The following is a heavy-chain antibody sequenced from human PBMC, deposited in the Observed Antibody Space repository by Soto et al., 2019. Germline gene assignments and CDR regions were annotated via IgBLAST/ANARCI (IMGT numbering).Heavy chain of an antibody. V-gene: IGHV1-69*10. D-gene: IGHD2-2*01. Sequence: SVKVSCKASGDTLGSFAFSWVRQAPGQGLEWLGGIIPILRSVSHAQRFRGRLTITADESSRTVFMELSRLTSEDTADYYCATEGVSVPAGTFEYWGQGTLVTVSS. CDR1: GDTLGSFA. CDR3: ATEGVSVPAGTFEY. J-gene: IGHJ4*02. CDR2: IIPILRSV.